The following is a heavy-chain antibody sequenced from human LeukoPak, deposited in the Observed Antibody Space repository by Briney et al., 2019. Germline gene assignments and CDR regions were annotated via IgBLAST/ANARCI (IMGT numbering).Heavy chain of an antibody. CDR1: GYTFTGHY. CDR2: IHPNSGGA. D-gene: IGHD6-13*01. J-gene: IGHJ5*02. CDR3: ASLGGLAAAGIFDP. V-gene: IGHV1-2*02. Sequence: ASVKVSCKGSGYTFTGHYLHWVRQAPGQGLEWVGSIHPNSGGANYAQKFQGRVTVTRDTSITTAHMELSRLTSDDTAVYYCASLGGLAAAGIFDPWGQGTPVTVSS.